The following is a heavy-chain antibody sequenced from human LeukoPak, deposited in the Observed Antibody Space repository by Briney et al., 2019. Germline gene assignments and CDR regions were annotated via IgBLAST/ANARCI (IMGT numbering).Heavy chain of an antibody. V-gene: IGHV1-69*05. CDR1: GGTFTIYA. Sequence: ASVKVSFKASGGTFTIYAISWVRQAPGQGLGWMGGIIPIFGTANYAQKFQGRVTITTDESTSTAYMELSSLRSEDTAVYYCARTVPDASYYYYYMDVWGKGTTVTVSS. D-gene: IGHD2-2*01. CDR2: IIPIFGTA. CDR3: ARTVPDASYYYYYMDV. J-gene: IGHJ6*03.